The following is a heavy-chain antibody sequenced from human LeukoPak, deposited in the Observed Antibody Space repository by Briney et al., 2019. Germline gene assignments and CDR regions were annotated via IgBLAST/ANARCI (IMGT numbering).Heavy chain of an antibody. CDR1: GFTVSSNY. CDR3: ARETGLVSFDY. V-gene: IGHV3-53*01. D-gene: IGHD5/OR15-5a*01. J-gene: IGHJ4*02. CDR2: IYSGGST. Sequence: GGSLRLSCAASGFTVSSNYMSWVRQAPGKGLEWVSVIYSGGSTYYADSVKGRFTISRDNPKNTLYLQMNSLRAEDTAVYYCARETGLVSFDYWGQGTLVTVSS.